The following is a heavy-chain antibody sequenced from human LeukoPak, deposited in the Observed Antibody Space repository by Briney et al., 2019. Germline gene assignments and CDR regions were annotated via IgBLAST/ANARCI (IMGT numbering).Heavy chain of an antibody. CDR1: GYTFTSYY. V-gene: IGHV1-46*03. D-gene: IGHD3-9*01. CDR3: ARGCYDILTGYCFDY. CDR2: INPSVGST. Sequence: ASVKVSCKASGYTFTSYYMHWVRQAPGQGLEWMGIINPSVGSTSYAQKFQGRVTMTRDTSTSTVYMELSSLRSEDTAEYYCARGCYDILTGYCFDYWGQGTLVTVSS. J-gene: IGHJ4*02.